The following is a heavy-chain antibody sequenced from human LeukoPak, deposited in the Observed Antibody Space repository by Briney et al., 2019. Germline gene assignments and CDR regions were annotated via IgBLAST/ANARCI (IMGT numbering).Heavy chain of an antibody. Sequence: GGSLRLSCAASGFTFSSYSMNWVRQAPGKGLEWVSAISGSGGSTYYADSVKGRFTISRDNSKNTLYLQMNNLRAEDTAVYYCAKTSTAARLGYFDYWGQGTLVTVSS. J-gene: IGHJ4*02. V-gene: IGHV3-23*01. CDR3: AKTSTAARLGYFDY. D-gene: IGHD6-6*01. CDR1: GFTFSSYS. CDR2: ISGSGGST.